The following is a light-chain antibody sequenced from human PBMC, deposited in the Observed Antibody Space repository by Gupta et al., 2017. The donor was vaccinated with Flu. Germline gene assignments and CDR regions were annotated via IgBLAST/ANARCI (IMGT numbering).Light chain of an antibody. V-gene: IGKV1-5*03. J-gene: IGKJ1*01. CDR1: QSISSW. CDR3: QQDNSYLKT. Sequence: DIQMTQSPSTLSASVGDRVTITCRASQSISSWLAWYQQKPGKAPKLLIYKASRVESGVPSRFSGSGVGTEFTLTISSLQPEDFATYYCQQDNSYLKTFGQGTKVEIK. CDR2: KAS.